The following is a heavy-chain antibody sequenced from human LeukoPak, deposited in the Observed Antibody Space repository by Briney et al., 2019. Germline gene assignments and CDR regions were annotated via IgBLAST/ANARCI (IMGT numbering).Heavy chain of an antibody. D-gene: IGHD3-3*01. CDR2: IYPGDSDA. V-gene: IGHV5-51*01. CDR1: GYSFTSYW. CDR3: ARVVFYDSWSGFYFDY. J-gene: IGHJ4*02. Sequence: GESLKISCKGFGYSFTSYWIGWVRQMPGKGLEWMGIIYPGDSDARYSPSFQGQVTISADKSISTAYLQWSSLKASDTAMYYCARVVFYDSWSGFYFDYWGQGTLVTVSS.